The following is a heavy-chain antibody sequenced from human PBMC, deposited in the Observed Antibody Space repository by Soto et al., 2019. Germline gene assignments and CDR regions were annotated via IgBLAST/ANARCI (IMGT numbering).Heavy chain of an antibody. D-gene: IGHD6-13*01. Sequence: QVQLVQSGAEVKKPGSSVKVSCKASGGTFSSYAISWVRQAPGQGLEWMGGIIPIFGTANYAQKFQGRVTITADESTSTAYMERSSLRAEDTAVYYCAREEGVAAAGTGNWFDPWGQGTLVTVSS. CDR2: IIPIFGTA. J-gene: IGHJ5*02. CDR1: GGTFSSYA. V-gene: IGHV1-69*01. CDR3: AREEGVAAAGTGNWFDP.